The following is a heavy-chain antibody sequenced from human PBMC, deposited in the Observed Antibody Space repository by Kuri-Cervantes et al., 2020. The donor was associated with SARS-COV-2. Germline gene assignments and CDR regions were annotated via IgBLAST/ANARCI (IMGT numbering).Heavy chain of an antibody. D-gene: IGHD5-12*01. CDR3: TRASSGYDLDIDY. CDR1: GGTFSSYT. Sequence: SVKVSCKASGGTFSSYTISWVRQAPGQGLEWMGRIIPILGIANYAQKFQGRVTITADKSTSTAYMELSSLRSEDTAVYYCTRASSGYDLDIDYWGQGTLVTVSS. J-gene: IGHJ4*02. CDR2: IIPILGIA. V-gene: IGHV1-69*02.